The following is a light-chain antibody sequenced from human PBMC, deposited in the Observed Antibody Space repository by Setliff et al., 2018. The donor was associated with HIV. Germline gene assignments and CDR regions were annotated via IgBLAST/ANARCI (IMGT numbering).Light chain of an antibody. J-gene: IGLJ1*01. Sequence: QSALTQPASVSGSPGHSITISCTGSNNNLGSYNLVSWYQQLPGKAPTLLIYKDNKRPSGISNRFSGSKSGYTASLTISGLQADDGADYYCCSFAGSNIPYVFGTGTKVTVL. CDR2: KDN. V-gene: IGLV2-23*01. CDR3: CSFAGSNIPYV. CDR1: NNNLGSYNL.